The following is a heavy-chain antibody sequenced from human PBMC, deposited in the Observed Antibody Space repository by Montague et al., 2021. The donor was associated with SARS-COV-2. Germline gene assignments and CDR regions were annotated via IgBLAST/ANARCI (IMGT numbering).Heavy chain of an antibody. CDR1: GFTFSSYA. CDR3: ARDQFTPELLWFGELYQNGMAV. V-gene: IGHV3-30-3*01. CDR2: ITYDGSNK. J-gene: IGHJ6*02. D-gene: IGHD3-10*01. Sequence: SLRLSCAASGFTFSSYAMHWVRQAPGKGLEWVAVITYDGSNKYYADSVRGRFTISRDNAKNTLYLQMNSLRAEDTAVYYCARDQFTPELLWFGELYQNGMAVWGQGTTVTVSS.